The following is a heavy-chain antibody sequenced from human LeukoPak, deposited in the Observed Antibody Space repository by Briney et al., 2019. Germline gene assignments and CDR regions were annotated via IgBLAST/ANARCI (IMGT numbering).Heavy chain of an antibody. D-gene: IGHD3-22*01. CDR1: GGSISSSGYY. V-gene: IGHV4-39*01. CDR2: IYYSGST. J-gene: IGHJ6*03. CDR3: TRQDTMIVVFSTPNYYYYMDV. Sequence: PSETLSFTCIVSGGSISSSGYYWGWIRQPPGKRLEWIGNIYYSGSTYYNPSLKSRVTIAVDTSKNQFSLKLSSVTAADTAVYYCTRQDTMIVVFSTPNYYYYMDVWGKGTTVTVSS.